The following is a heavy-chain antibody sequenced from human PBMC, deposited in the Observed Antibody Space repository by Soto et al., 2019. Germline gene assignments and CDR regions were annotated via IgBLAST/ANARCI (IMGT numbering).Heavy chain of an antibody. D-gene: IGHD2-15*01. CDR3: ARSVGYCSGGSCYHHIYFDY. CDR1: GYTFTSYG. Sequence: GASVKVSCKASGYTFTSYGISWVRQASGQGLEWMGWISAYNGNTNYAQKLQGRVTMTTDTSTSTAYMELRSLRADDTAVYYCARSVGYCSGGSCYHHIYFDYWGQGTLVTVSS. CDR2: ISAYNGNT. V-gene: IGHV1-18*01. J-gene: IGHJ4*02.